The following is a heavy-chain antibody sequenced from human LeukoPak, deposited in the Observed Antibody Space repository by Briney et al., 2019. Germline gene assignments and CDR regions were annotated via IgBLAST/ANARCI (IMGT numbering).Heavy chain of an antibody. V-gene: IGHV3-15*01. D-gene: IGHD3-10*01. CDR3: TTAFRYYYGSGAYYFDY. CDR2: IKSKTVGGTT. J-gene: IGHJ4*02. Sequence: GGSLRLSCAASGFTFSSYWMSWVRQAPGKGLEWVGRIKSKTVGGTTDYAAPVKGRFTISRDDSKNTLYLQMNSLKTEDTAVYYCTTAFRYYYGSGAYYFDYWGQGTLVTVSS. CDR1: GFTFSSYW.